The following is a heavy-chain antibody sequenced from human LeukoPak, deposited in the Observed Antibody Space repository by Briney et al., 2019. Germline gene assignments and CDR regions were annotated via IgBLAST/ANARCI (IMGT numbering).Heavy chain of an antibody. CDR1: GGSISSYY. V-gene: IGHV4-4*09. Sequence: SETLSLTCTVSGGSISSYYWSWIRQPPGKGLEWIGYIYTNGSTNYNPSLKSRVTISVDTSKNQFSLKLSSVTAADTAVYYCARLLAYHSSRTFDPWGQGTLVTVSS. D-gene: IGHD6-13*01. CDR3: ARLLAYHSSRTFDP. CDR2: IYTNGST. J-gene: IGHJ5*02.